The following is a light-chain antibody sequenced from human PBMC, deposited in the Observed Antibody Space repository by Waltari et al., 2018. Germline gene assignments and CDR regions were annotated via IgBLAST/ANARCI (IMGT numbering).Light chain of an antibody. CDR3: AAWDDNLRLWV. CDR2: RTN. CDR1: SSAIGRNY. J-gene: IGLJ3*02. Sequence: QSVLTQPPSASAAPGQRVTISCSGSSSAIGRNYVYWFQQTPGTAPKPLIYRTNRRPSGVPDRFSGSKSGTSASLAISGLRSEDETDYYCAAWDDNLRLWVFGGGTMLTVL. V-gene: IGLV1-47*01.